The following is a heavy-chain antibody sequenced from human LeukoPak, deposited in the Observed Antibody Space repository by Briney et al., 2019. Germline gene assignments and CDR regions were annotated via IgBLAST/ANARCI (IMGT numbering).Heavy chain of an antibody. J-gene: IGHJ4*02. Sequence: PGRSLRLSCAASGFTFSDYGMHWVRQAPGKGLERVALIWYDGTNKYYVDSVKGRFTISRDNSKNTLYLQMNSLRADDTAVYYCARDRYGIRRDYFDYWGQGILVTVSS. CDR2: IWYDGTNK. V-gene: IGHV3-33*01. CDR3: ARDRYGIRRDYFDY. D-gene: IGHD5-18*01. CDR1: GFTFSDYG.